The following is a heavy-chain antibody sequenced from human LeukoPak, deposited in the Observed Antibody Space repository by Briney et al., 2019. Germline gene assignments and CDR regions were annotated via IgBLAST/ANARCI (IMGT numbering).Heavy chain of an antibody. CDR1: GFTFSSYA. Sequence: GGSLRLSCAASGFTFSSYAMHWVRQAPGKGLEWVAVISYDGSNKYYADSVKGRFTISRDNSKNTLYLQMNSLRAEDTAVYYCARLIGRSSGWYASVFDYWGQGTLVTVSS. J-gene: IGHJ4*02. CDR3: ARLIGRSSGWYASVFDY. CDR2: ISYDGSNK. V-gene: IGHV3-30-3*01. D-gene: IGHD6-19*01.